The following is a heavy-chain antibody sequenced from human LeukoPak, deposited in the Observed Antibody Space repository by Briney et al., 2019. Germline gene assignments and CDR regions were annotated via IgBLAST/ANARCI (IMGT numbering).Heavy chain of an antibody. Sequence: SETLSLTCAVYGGSFSGYYWSWIRQPPGKGLEWIGEINHSGSTNYNPSLKSRVTISVDTSKNQFSLKLSSVTAADTAVYYCAGARGYSYGRLGYWGQGTLVTVSS. CDR3: AGARGYSYGRLGY. CDR1: GGSFSGYY. D-gene: IGHD5-18*01. CDR2: INHSGST. V-gene: IGHV4-34*01. J-gene: IGHJ4*02.